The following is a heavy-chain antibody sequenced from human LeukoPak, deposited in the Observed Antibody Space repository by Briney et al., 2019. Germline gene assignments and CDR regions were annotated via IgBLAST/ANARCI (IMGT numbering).Heavy chain of an antibody. CDR3: ARARLWFGELPYY. CDR1: GYTFTDFY. V-gene: IGHV1-2*02. CDR2: INPNSGGT. J-gene: IGHJ4*02. D-gene: IGHD3-10*01. Sequence: ASVKVSCKASGYTFTDFYIHWVRQAPGQGLEWMGWINPNSGGTNYAQKFQGRVTMTRDTSTSTAYMELSRLRSDDTAVYYCARARLWFGELPYYWGQGTLVTVSS.